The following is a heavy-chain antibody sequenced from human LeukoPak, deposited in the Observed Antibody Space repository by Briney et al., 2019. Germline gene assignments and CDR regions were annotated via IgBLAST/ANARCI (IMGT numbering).Heavy chain of an antibody. D-gene: IGHD6-13*01. CDR3: ARLGSSWLLNWFDP. V-gene: IGHV4-30-2*01. Sequence: PSQTLSLTCTVSGGSISSGGYYWSWIRQPPGKGLEWIGEINHSGSTNYNPSLKSRVTISVDTSKNQFSLKLSSVTAANTAVYYCARLGSSWLLNWFDPWGQGTLVTVSS. CDR2: INHSGST. J-gene: IGHJ5*02. CDR1: GGSISSGGYY.